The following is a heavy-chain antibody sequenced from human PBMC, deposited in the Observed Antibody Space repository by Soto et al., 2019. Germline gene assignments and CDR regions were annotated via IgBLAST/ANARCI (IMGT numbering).Heavy chain of an antibody. CDR3: ARESAAAGYNWFDP. D-gene: IGHD6-13*01. CDR2: IYHSGTT. CDR1: GDCISSGDHY. V-gene: IGHV4-30-4*01. Sequence: SETLSLACTVFGDCISSGDHYWSWIRQPPGKGLEWMGYIYHSGTTYYNPSLKSRVTMSVATSKNQFSLQLNSVTAADTTVYYCARESAAAGYNWFDPWGQGALVTVSS. J-gene: IGHJ5*02.